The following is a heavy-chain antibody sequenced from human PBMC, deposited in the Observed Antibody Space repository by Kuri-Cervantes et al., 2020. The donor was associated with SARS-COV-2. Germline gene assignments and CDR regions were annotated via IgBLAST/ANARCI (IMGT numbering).Heavy chain of an antibody. CDR1: GFTFSGHW. CDR3: ARGCELERRINYYYYGMDV. V-gene: IGHV3-74*01. J-gene: IGHJ6*02. CDR2: INPDGSYT. Sequence: GGSLRLSCAASGFTFSGHWIHWVRQAPGKGLVWVSRINPDGSYTNNADSVKGRFTLSRDNAKNMLFLQMNSLRAEDTAVYYCARGCELERRINYYYYGMDVWGQGTTVTVSS. D-gene: IGHD1-1*01.